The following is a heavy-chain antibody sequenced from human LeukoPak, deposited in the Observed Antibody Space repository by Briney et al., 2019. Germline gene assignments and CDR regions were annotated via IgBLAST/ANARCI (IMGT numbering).Heavy chain of an antibody. CDR3: AKAKSSSWYDGIHFDY. D-gene: IGHD6-13*01. V-gene: IGHV3-23*01. CDR2: ISGSGGST. J-gene: IGHJ4*02. CDR1: GFTFSSYA. Sequence: PGGSLRLSCAASGFTFSSYAMSWVRQAPGKGLEWVPAISGSGGSTYYADSVKGRFTISRDNSKNTLYLQINSLRAEDSAVYYCAKAKSSSWYDGIHFDYWGQGTLVTVSS.